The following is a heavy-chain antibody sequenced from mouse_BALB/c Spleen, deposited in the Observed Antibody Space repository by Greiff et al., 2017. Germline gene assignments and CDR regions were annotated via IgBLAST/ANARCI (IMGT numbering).Heavy chain of an antibody. J-gene: IGHJ2*01. D-gene: IGHD1-2*01. CDR2: ISYDGSN. Sequence: EVQRVESGPGLVKPSQSLSLTCSVTGYSITSGYYWNWIRQFPGNKLEWMGYISYDGSNNYNPSLKNRISITRDTSKNQFFLKLNSVTTEDTATYYCARALGYGYWGKGTTLTVSS. CDR3: ARALGYGY. CDR1: GYSITSGYY. V-gene: IGHV3-6*02.